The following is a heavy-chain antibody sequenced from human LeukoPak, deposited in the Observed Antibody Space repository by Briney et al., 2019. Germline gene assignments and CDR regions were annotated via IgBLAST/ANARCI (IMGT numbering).Heavy chain of an antibody. CDR2: ISAYNGNT. Sequence: ASVTVSCKASGYTFTSYGISWVRQAPGQGLEWMGWISAYNGNTNYAQKLQGRVTMATDTSTSTAYMELRSLRSDDTAVYYCARDGGSAWFGEFYYYYYGMDVWGQGTTVTVSS. CDR3: ARDGGSAWFGEFYYYYYGMDV. CDR1: GYTFTSYG. D-gene: IGHD3-10*01. V-gene: IGHV1-18*01. J-gene: IGHJ6*02.